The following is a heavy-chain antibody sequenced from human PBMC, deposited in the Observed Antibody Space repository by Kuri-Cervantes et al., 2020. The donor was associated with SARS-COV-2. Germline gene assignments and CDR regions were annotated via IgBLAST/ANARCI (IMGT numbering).Heavy chain of an antibody. J-gene: IGHJ5*02. CDR2: IYSSGST. V-gene: IGHV4-30-4*01. CDR1: GGSISSGDYF. Sequence: SETLSLTCTVSGGSISSGDYFWSWIRQPPGKGLKWIGYIYSSGSTYYNPSLKSRVTMSVDRSKNQFSLKLTSVTAADTAVYYCANYYYDKRGYYYGWFDPWGQGTLVTVSS. CDR3: ANYYYDKRGYYYGWFDP. D-gene: IGHD3-22*01.